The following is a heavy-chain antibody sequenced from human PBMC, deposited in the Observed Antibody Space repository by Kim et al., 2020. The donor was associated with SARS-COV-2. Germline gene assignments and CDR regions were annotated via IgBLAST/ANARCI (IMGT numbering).Heavy chain of an antibody. CDR2: ISSSSSTI. D-gene: IGHD1-26*01. CDR3: ASCIVGASRVGAGDDY. Sequence: GGSLRLSCAASGFTFSSYSMNWVRQAPGKGLEWVSYISSSSSTIYYADSVKGRFTISRDNAKNSLYLQMNSLRDEDTAVYYCASCIVGASRVGAGDDYWGQGTLVTVSS. V-gene: IGHV3-48*02. J-gene: IGHJ4*02. CDR1: GFTFSSYS.